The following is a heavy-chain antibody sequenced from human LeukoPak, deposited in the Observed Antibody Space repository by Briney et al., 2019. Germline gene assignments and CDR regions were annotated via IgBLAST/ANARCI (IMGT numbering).Heavy chain of an antibody. V-gene: IGHV3-23*01. D-gene: IGHD2-2*01. Sequence: TGGSLRLSCAASGFTFSSYAMSWVRQAPGKGLEWVSAISGSGGSTYYADSVKGRFTISRDNSKNTLYLQMNSLRAEDTAVYYCATPAFYCSSTSCYFNYWGQGTLVTVSS. J-gene: IGHJ4*02. CDR1: GFTFSSYA. CDR3: ATPAFYCSSTSCYFNY. CDR2: ISGSGGST.